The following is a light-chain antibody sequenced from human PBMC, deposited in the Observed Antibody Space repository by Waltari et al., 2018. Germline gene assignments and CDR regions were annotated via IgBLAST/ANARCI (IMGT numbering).Light chain of an antibody. J-gene: IGKJ2*01. CDR1: QSISSW. Sequence: DIQMTQSPSTLSASVGDRVTIPCRASQSISSWLAWYQQKPGKAPKLLIYKASSLESGVPSRFSGSGSGTEFTLTISSLQPDDFATYYCQQYNSYPMYTFGQGTKLEI. CDR3: QQYNSYPMYT. V-gene: IGKV1-5*03. CDR2: KAS.